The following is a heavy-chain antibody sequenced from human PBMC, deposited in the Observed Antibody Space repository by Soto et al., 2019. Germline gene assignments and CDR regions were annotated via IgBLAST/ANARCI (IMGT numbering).Heavy chain of an antibody. D-gene: IGHD1-1*01. Sequence: SETLSLTCTVSGGSISSGDYYWSWIRQPPGKGLEWIGYIYYSGSTNYNPSLKSRVTISVDTSKNQFSLKLSSVTAADTAVYYCARAQSYWSPENYFDYWGQGTLVTVSS. J-gene: IGHJ4*02. CDR2: IYYSGST. V-gene: IGHV4-61*08. CDR1: GGSISSGDYY. CDR3: ARAQSYWSPENYFDY.